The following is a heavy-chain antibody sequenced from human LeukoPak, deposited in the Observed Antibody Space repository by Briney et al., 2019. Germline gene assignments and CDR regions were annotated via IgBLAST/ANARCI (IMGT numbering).Heavy chain of an antibody. CDR2: INHSGST. Sequence: SETLSLTCAVYGGSFSGYYWSWIRQPPGKGLEWIGEINHSGSTNYNPSLKSRVTISVDTSKNQFSLKLSSVTAADTAVYYCARCSLRESELLINWGQGTLVTVSS. CDR1: GGSFSGYY. V-gene: IGHV4-34*01. J-gene: IGHJ4*02. D-gene: IGHD1-26*01. CDR3: ARCSLRESELLIN.